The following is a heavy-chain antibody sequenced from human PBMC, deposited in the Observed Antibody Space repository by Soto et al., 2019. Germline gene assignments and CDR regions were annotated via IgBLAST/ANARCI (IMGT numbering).Heavy chain of an antibody. CDR3: ARQAKIGDRSQFYFDA. V-gene: IGHV3-30*04. CDR2: ISYNGRNN. J-gene: IGHJ4*02. D-gene: IGHD3-16*01. Sequence: QVQLVESGGDVVQPGRSLRLSCAASGFTFSFYAMHWVRQAPGKGLEWVAVISYNGRNNHDVDSVKGRFTISRDNSQDTLYLQMDSMRPDATAVYYCARQAKIGDRSQFYFDAWGQGTLVSVSS. CDR1: GFTFSFYA.